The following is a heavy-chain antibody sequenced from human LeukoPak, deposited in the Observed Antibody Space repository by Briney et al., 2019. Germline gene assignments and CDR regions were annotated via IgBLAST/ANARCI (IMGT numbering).Heavy chain of an antibody. CDR3: AREVVPDVIDAFDI. CDR2: IYNSGST. CDR1: GGSISSSYYY. J-gene: IGHJ3*02. D-gene: IGHD2-2*01. V-gene: IGHV4-39*02. Sequence: SETLSLTCTVSGGSISSSYYYWGWIRQPPGKGLEWIGSIYNSGSTHYNPSLKSRVTISVDTSKNQFSLKLSSVTAADTAVYYCAREVVPDVIDAFDIWGQGTTVTVSS.